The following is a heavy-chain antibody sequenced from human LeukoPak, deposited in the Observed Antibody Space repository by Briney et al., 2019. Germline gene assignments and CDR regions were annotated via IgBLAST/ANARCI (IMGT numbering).Heavy chain of an antibody. J-gene: IGHJ4*02. D-gene: IGHD5-18*01. Sequence: ASVKVSCKASGYTFTSYGISWVRQAPGQGLEWMGWISAYNGNTNYAQKLQGRVTMTTDTSTSTAYMELRSLRSDDTAVYYCARDPHSYGQGSLDYWGQGTLVTVSS. CDR2: ISAYNGNT. CDR3: ARDPHSYGQGSLDY. CDR1: GYTFTSYG. V-gene: IGHV1-18*01.